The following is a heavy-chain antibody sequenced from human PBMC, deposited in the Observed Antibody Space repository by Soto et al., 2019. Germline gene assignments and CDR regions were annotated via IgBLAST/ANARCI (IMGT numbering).Heavy chain of an antibody. J-gene: IGHJ3*02. Sequence: SVKVSCKASGGTFSSYAISWVRQAPVQGLEWMGGIIPIFGTANYAQKFQGRVTITAAESTSTAYMELSSLRSEDTAVYYCARDLTSYCGGDCHEDDAFDIWGQGTMVTVSS. D-gene: IGHD2-21*02. CDR1: GGTFSSYA. CDR3: ARDLTSYCGGDCHEDDAFDI. V-gene: IGHV1-69*13. CDR2: IIPIFGTA.